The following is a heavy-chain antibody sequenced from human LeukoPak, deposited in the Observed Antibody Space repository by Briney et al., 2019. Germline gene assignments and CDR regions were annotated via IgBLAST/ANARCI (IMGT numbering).Heavy chain of an antibody. CDR1: GFTFSSYA. J-gene: IGHJ6*02. D-gene: IGHD3-10*02. CDR3: ARDMSAPYYYYGMDV. V-gene: IGHV3-23*01. Sequence: GGSLRLSCAASGFTFSSYAMSWVRQAPGKGLEWVSAISGSGGSTYYADSVKGRFTISRDNSKNTLYLQMNSLGAEDTAVYYCARDMSAPYYYYGMDVWSQGTTVTVSS. CDR2: ISGSGGST.